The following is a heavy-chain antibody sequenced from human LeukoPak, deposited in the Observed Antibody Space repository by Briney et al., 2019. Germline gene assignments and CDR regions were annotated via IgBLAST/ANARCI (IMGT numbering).Heavy chain of an antibody. D-gene: IGHD5-12*01. CDR3: ARDFARTGYNGYDYYSSGSYYFDY. CDR2: INPNSGGT. V-gene: IGHV1-2*02. J-gene: IGHJ4*02. Sequence: ASVKVSCKASGGTFSSYAISWVRQAPGQGLEWMGWINPNSGGTNYAQKFQGRVTMTRDTSISTAYMELSRLRSDDTAVYYCARDFARTGYNGYDYYSSGSYYFDYWGQGTLVTVSS. CDR1: GGTFSSYA.